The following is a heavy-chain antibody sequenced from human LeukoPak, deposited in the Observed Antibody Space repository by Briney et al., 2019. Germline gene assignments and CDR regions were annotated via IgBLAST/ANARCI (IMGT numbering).Heavy chain of an antibody. CDR2: IYHSGST. CDR3: ARDGVEYSSSWD. D-gene: IGHD6-13*01. CDR1: GGSISSGGYY. V-gene: IGHV4-30-2*01. Sequence: SETLSLTCTVSGGSISSGGYYWSWIRQPPGKGLEWIGYIYHSGSTYYNPSLKSRVTISVDTSKNQFSLKLSSVTAADTAVYYCARDGVEYSSSWDWGQGTLVTVSS. J-gene: IGHJ4*02.